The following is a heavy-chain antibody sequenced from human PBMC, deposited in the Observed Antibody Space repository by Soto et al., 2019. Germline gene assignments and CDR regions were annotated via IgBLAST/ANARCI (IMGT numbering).Heavy chain of an antibody. V-gene: IGHV4-4*02. CDR1: GASTSSSNW. Sequence: QVHLQESGPGLVKPSETLSLTCAISGASTSSSNWWTWVRQPPGEGLEWIGEIHRDGVTNYNSSLKSRLTISLDQSRNQFSLSLTSVTAADAAVYFCAGRPEIHPRWGQGILVPVSS. J-gene: IGHJ4*02. CDR3: AGRPEIHPR. CDR2: IHRDGVT. D-gene: IGHD1-26*01.